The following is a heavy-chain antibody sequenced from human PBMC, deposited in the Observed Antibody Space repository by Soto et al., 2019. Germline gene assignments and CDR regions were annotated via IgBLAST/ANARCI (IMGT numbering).Heavy chain of an antibody. CDR3: ARGRGNSAVVTTFDY. V-gene: IGHV1-69*01. D-gene: IGHD2-21*02. CDR2: IIPIFGTA. CDR1: GGVFSSFA. Sequence: QVQLVQSGAEVKKPGSSVRVSCKSSGGVFSSFAISWVRQAPGQGLEWMGGIIPIFGTANYAQKFQGRVTITADDSTSTDYMELSRLRFKDTAVYYCARGRGNSAVVTTFDYWGQGTLVTVSS. J-gene: IGHJ4*02.